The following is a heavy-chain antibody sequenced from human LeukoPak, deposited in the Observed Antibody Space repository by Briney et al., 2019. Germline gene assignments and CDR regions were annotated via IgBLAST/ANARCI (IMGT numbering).Heavy chain of an antibody. CDR1: GGSISSSSYY. CDR2: IYYSGST. V-gene: IGHV4-39*01. D-gene: IGHD1-26*01. J-gene: IGHJ4*02. Sequence: PSETLSLTCTLSGGSISSSSYYWGWIRQPPGKGLEWIGSIYYSGSTYYNPSLKSRVTISVDTSKNQFSLKLISVTAADTAVYYCARHATARSYSYFDYWGQGTMVTVSS. CDR3: ARHATARSYSYFDY.